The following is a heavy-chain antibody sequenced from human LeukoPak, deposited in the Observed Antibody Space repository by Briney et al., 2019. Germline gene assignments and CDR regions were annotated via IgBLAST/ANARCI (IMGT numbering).Heavy chain of an antibody. J-gene: IGHJ3*02. CDR3: ARAGEYYYDNSGYYPNDAFDI. Sequence: SETLSLTCAVSGGSTSSGGYSWSWIRQPPGKGLEWIGYIYHSGSTYYNPSLKSRVTISVDRSKNRFSLKLSSVTAADTAVYYCARAGEYYYDNSGYYPNDAFDIWGQGTMVTVSS. CDR1: GGSTSSGGYS. CDR2: IYHSGST. V-gene: IGHV4-30-2*01. D-gene: IGHD3-22*01.